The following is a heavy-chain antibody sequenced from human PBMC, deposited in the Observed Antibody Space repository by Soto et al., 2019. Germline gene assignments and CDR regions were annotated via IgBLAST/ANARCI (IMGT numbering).Heavy chain of an antibody. V-gene: IGHV3-11*01. CDR3: ARNTYYDFWSGYPNWFDP. CDR2: ISNTGSII. D-gene: IGHD3-3*01. Sequence: PGWSLRLSCAASGFTFSDYYMTWIRQAPGKGLEWVSYISNTGSIIHYADSVKGRVTISRDNAKNSLYLQMNSLRAEDTAVYYCARNTYYDFWSGYPNWFDPWGQGTLVTVSS. J-gene: IGHJ5*02. CDR1: GFTFSDYY.